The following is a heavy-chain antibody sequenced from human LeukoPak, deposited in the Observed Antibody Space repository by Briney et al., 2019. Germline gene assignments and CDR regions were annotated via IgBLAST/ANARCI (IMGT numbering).Heavy chain of an antibody. D-gene: IGHD2-15*01. J-gene: IGHJ5*01. Sequence: PGGSLRLSCAASGFTFSNYWMHWVRQAPGKGLVWVSHIDTDGTITTYADSVKGRFTISRDNAKKSVYLQMNSLRAEDTAVYYCARGALDAATPFDSWGQGTLVTVSS. CDR1: GFTFSNYW. CDR2: IDTDGTIT. CDR3: ARGALDAATPFDS. V-gene: IGHV3-74*01.